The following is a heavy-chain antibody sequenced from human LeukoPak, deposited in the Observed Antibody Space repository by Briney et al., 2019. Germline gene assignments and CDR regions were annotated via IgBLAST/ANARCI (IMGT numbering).Heavy chain of an antibody. CDR1: GFTFDDYA. Sequence: GRSLRLSCAASGFTFDDYAMHWVRQAPGKGLEWVSGISWNSGSIGYADSVKGRFTISRDNAKNSLYLQMNSLRAEDTALYYCAKDITLFGELAFDYWGQGTLVTVSS. V-gene: IGHV3-9*01. J-gene: IGHJ4*02. CDR2: ISWNSGSI. CDR3: AKDITLFGELAFDY. D-gene: IGHD3-10*01.